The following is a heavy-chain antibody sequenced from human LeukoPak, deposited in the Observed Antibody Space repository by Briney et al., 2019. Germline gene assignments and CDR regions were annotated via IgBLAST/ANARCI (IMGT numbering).Heavy chain of an antibody. D-gene: IGHD1-26*01. CDR1: GGYFSGYY. V-gene: IGHV4-34*01. CDR2: INHWGST. Sequence: SDPLSLTCAVYGGYFSGYYWSWLRQPPAKGLQWIGEINHWGSTNYTPSLKSRVPISVDTSKTQFSLNLRSVTAAHTAVYYCARGFTSAEASTSSLGYWGQGTLVSVSS. CDR3: ARGFTSAEASTSSLGY. J-gene: IGHJ4*02.